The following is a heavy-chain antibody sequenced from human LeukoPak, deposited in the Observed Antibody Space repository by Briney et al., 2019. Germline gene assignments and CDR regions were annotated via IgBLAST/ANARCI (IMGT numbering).Heavy chain of an antibody. CDR2: IKQDGREK. V-gene: IGHV3-7*01. J-gene: IGHJ5*02. CDR3: ARGSLFSPNWFDP. D-gene: IGHD3-10*02. Sequence: GGSLRLSCAASGFTFSSYWMSWVRQAPGKGLEWVANIKQDGREKYSVDSVKGRFTISRDNAKNSLYLQMNSLRAEDTAVYYCARGSLFSPNWFDPWGQGTPVTVSS. CDR1: GFTFSSYW.